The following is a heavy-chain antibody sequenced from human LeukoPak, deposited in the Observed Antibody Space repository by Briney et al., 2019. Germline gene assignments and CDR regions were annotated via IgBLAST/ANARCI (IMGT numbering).Heavy chain of an antibody. V-gene: IGHV3-48*03. CDR2: ISSSGRTI. D-gene: IGHD4-23*01. Sequence: RAGGSLRLSCAASGFTFSNYEMNWVRQAPGKGLEWVSYISSSGRTIYYADSVKGRFTISRDNAKNSLYLQMNNLRAEDTAIYYCARDLDGGNSFDYWGQGTLVTVSS. J-gene: IGHJ4*02. CDR3: ARDLDGGNSFDY. CDR1: GFTFSNYE.